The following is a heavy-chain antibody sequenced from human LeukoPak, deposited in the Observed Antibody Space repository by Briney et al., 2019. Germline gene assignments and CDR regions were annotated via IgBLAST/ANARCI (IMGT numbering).Heavy chain of an antibody. CDR3: VRHGKVGAAPGAFDI. V-gene: IGHV4-39*01. CDR2: IYYSGST. D-gene: IGHD1-26*01. CDR1: GGSISSSSYY. J-gene: IGHJ3*02. Sequence: PSGTLSLTCTVSGGSISSSSYYWGWIRQPPGKGLEWIGSIYYSGSTYYNPSLKSRVTISVDTSKNQFSLKLSSVTAADTAVYYCVRHGKVGAAPGAFDIWGQGTMVTVSS.